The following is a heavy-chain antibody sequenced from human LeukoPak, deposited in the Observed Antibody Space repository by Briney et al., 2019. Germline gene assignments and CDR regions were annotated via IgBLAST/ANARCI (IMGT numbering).Heavy chain of an antibody. CDR1: GGSISSGGYY. V-gene: IGHV4-39*07. D-gene: IGHD3-16*02. CDR2: INHSGST. CDR3: ARVPYDYVWGSYRYTAPYYYYGMDV. Sequence: SETLSLTCTVSGGSISSGGYYWSWIRQPPGKGLEWIGEINHSGSTNYNPSLKSRVTISVDTSKNQFSLKLSSVTAADTAVYYCARVPYDYVWGSYRYTAPYYYYGMDVWGQGTTVTVSS. J-gene: IGHJ6*02.